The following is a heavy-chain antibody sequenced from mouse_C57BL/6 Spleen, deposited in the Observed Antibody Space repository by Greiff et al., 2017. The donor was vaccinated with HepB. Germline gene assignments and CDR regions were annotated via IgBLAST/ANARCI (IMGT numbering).Heavy chain of an antibody. V-gene: IGHV5-17*01. CDR3: ARNPLYYGSVYYFDY. Sequence: EVKLMESGGGLVKPGGSLKLSCAASGFTFSDYGMHWVRQAPEKGLEWVAYISSGSSTIYYADTVKGRFTISRDNAKNTLFLQMTSLRSEDTAMYYCARNPLYYGSVYYFDYWGQGTTLTVSS. J-gene: IGHJ2*01. CDR1: GFTFSDYG. CDR2: ISSGSSTI. D-gene: IGHD1-1*01.